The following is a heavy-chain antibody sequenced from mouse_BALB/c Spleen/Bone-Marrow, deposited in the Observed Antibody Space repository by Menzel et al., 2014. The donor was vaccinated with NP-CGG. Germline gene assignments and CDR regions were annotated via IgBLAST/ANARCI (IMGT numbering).Heavy chain of an antibody. CDR2: IWGGGST. Sequence: VQGVESGPGLVAPSQSLSITCTVSGFSLSRYSVHWVRQPPGKGLEWLGTIWGGGSTDYNSALKSRLSISKDNSKSQVFLKMNSLQTDDTAMYYCARNYYVSSYYYAMVYWGQGTSVTVSS. CDR3: ARNYYVSSYYYAMVY. V-gene: IGHV2-6-4*01. J-gene: IGHJ4*01. CDR1: GFSLSRYS. D-gene: IGHD1-1*01.